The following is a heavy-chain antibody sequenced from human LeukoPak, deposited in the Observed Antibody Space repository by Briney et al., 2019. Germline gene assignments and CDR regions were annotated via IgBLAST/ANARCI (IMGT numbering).Heavy chain of an antibody. CDR2: ISSSSSYI. Sequence: GRSLRLSCAASGFTFSSYSMNWVRQAPGKGLEWVSSISSSSSYIYYADSVKGRFTISRDNAKNSLYLQMNSLRAEDTAVYYCARANFRDYYYYYMDVWGKGTTVTVSS. V-gene: IGHV3-21*01. J-gene: IGHJ6*03. D-gene: IGHD2/OR15-2a*01. CDR1: GFTFSSYS. CDR3: ARANFRDYYYYYMDV.